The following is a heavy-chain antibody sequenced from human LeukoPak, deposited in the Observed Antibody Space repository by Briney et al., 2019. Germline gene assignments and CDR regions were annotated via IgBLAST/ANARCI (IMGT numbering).Heavy chain of an antibody. CDR1: GYTFTNNF. J-gene: IGHJ4*02. Sequence: ASVKVSCKASGYTFTNNFMHWVRQAPGQGLEWMGIINPSGDNTWYAQKFQGRVTMTRDMATSTDYMEVSSLRSEDTAVYYCARGPSAADAYYFDYWGQGTLVTVSS. V-gene: IGHV1-46*01. CDR3: ARGPSAADAYYFDY. CDR2: INPSGDNT. D-gene: IGHD6-13*01.